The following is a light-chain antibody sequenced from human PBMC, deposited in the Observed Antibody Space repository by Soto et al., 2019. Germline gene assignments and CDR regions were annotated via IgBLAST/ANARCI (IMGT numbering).Light chain of an antibody. CDR3: QQHGSSPWT. J-gene: IGKJ1*01. CDR1: QSVGTR. Sequence: EILLTQSPDTLSLSPGERATLSCRAAQSVGTRLARYQHKTGQAPRLLISGASSRATGIPDRFSGSGSGTDFTLTISRLEPEDFAVYHCQQHGSSPWTFGQGTKVDIK. V-gene: IGKV3-20*01. CDR2: GAS.